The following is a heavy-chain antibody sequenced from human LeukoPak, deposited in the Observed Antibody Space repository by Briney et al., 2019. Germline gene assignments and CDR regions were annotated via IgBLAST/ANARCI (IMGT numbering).Heavy chain of an antibody. V-gene: IGHV3-30*03. CDR3: ARVWSPPYTSSWPDYFDY. CDR1: GFTFSSYS. J-gene: IGHJ4*02. CDR2: ILYDGSMQ. D-gene: IGHD6-13*01. Sequence: GRSLRLSCAASGFTFSSYSMHWVRQAPGKGLEWLAVILYDGSMQYYAESMKGRLTISRDNSRNTVYMQMSSLRTEDTAVYYCARVWSPPYTSSWPDYFDYWGQGTLVTVSS.